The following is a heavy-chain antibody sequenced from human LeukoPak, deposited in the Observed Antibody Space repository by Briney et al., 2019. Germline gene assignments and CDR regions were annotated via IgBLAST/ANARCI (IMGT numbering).Heavy chain of an antibody. CDR1: GYTLTSYY. CDR3: ARFSDLDAFDI. V-gene: IGHV1-46*01. Sequence: ASVKVSCKASGYTLTSYYMHWVRQAPGQGLEWMGIINPSGGSTSYAQKFQGRVTMTGDTSTSTVYMELSSLRSEDTAVYYCARFSDLDAFDIWGQGTMVTVSS. CDR2: INPSGGST. D-gene: IGHD3-10*01. J-gene: IGHJ3*02.